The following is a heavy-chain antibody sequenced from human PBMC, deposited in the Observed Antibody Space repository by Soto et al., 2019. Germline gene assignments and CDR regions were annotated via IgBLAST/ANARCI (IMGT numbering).Heavy chain of an antibody. V-gene: IGHV1-18*01. D-gene: IGHD3-16*01. CDR2: ISLNNGKT. CDR1: GYMFTRYG. Sequence: QVQLVQSGAEVKKPGASVKVSCKATGYMFTRYGITWVRQAPGQGLEWMGWISLNNGKTNYAQTFXXRVPMTTDSSTXTXYXXLRSIRADDTAISYCARHTGDVHYIWGRYSCGMDVWGQGATVTVSS. CDR3: ARHTGDVHYIWGRYSCGMDV. J-gene: IGHJ6*02.